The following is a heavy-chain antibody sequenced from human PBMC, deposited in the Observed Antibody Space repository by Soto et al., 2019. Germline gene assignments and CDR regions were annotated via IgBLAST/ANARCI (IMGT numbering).Heavy chain of an antibody. D-gene: IGHD5-12*01. CDR2: IYYSGST. V-gene: IGHV4-31*03. CDR1: GGSISSGGYY. CDR3: ARVVDIVATIFSGLLATPGWFDP. Sequence: PSETLSLTCTVSGGSISSGGYYWSWIRQHPGKGLEWIGYIYYSGSTYYNPSLKSRVTISVDTSKNQFSLKLSSVTAADTAVYYCARVVDIVATIFSGLLATPGWFDPWGQGTLVTVSS. J-gene: IGHJ5*02.